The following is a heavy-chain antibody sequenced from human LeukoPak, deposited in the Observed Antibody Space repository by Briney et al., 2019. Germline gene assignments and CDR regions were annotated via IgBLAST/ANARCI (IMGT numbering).Heavy chain of an antibody. J-gene: IGHJ1*01. CDR3: ARTSRTGEPEYFQH. V-gene: IGHV4-30-4*01. Sequence: SQTLSLTCTVSGGSISSGDYYWSWIRQPPGKGLEWIGYIYYSGSTYFNPSLKSRVTISVDTSENQFSLRLSSVTAADTAVYYCARTSRTGEPEYFQHWGQGTLVTVSS. CDR2: IYYSGST. CDR1: GGSISSGDYY. D-gene: IGHD2-8*02.